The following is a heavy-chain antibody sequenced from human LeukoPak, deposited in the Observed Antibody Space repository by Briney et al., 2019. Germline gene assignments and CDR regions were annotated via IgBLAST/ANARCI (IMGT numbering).Heavy chain of an antibody. Sequence: SVKVSCKASVGTFSSYAISWVRQTPGQGLEWMGRIIPILGIANYAQKLQGRVKITADKPKSKAYMELSSLRSEDTAVYYCARDWVMITFGGVNPWFDPWGQGTLVTVSS. D-gene: IGHD3-16*01. CDR3: ARDWVMITFGGVNPWFDP. V-gene: IGHV1-69*04. J-gene: IGHJ5*02. CDR2: IIPILGIA. CDR1: VGTFSSYA.